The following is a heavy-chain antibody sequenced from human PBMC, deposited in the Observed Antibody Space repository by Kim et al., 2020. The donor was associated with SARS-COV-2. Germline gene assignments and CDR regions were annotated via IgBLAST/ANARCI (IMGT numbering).Heavy chain of an antibody. CDR2: GSNK. V-gene: IGHV3-33*01. Sequence: GSNKYYADAVKGRFTISRDNSKNTLYLQMNSLRAEDTAVYYCARDHPRGVWGQGTLVTVSS. J-gene: IGHJ4*02. CDR3: ARDHPRGV.